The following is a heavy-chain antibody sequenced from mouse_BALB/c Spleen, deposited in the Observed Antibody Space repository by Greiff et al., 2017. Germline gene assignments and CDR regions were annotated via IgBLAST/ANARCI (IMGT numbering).Heavy chain of an antibody. Sequence: EVKLQESGPGLVKPSQSLSLTCTVTGYSITSDYAWNWIRQFPGNKLEWMGYISYSGSTSYNPSLKSRISITRDTSKNQFFLQLNSVTTEDTATYYCARDYGYAAYWGQGTLVTVSA. J-gene: IGHJ3*01. CDR3: ARDYGYAAY. D-gene: IGHD1-2*01. CDR1: GYSITSDYA. V-gene: IGHV3-2*02. CDR2: ISYSGST.